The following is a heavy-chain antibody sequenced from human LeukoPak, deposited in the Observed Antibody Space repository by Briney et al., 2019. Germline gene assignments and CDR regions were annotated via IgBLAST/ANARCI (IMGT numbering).Heavy chain of an antibody. V-gene: IGHV4-39*01. J-gene: IGHJ6*02. CDR2: IYYSGRT. CDR3: ARLGYYDSSGFPYWLYYYYYGMDV. D-gene: IGHD3-22*01. CDR1: DGSISSSSYY. Sequence: PSETLSLTCTVSDGSISSSSYYWGWIRQPPGKGLEWIGSIYYSGRTYYNPSLKSRVTISVDTSKNQFSLKLSSVTAADTAVYYCARLGYYDSSGFPYWLYYYYYGMDVWGQGTTVTVSS.